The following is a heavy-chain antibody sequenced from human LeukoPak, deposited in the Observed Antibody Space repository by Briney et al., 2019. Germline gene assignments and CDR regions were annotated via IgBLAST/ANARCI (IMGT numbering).Heavy chain of an antibody. CDR2: SSSSGSA. CDR3: ARPYCSGGSCPGDY. CDR1: GDSMSRSPHY. J-gene: IGHJ4*02. D-gene: IGHD2-15*01. V-gene: IGHV4-61*02. Sequence: SQTLSLTCTVSGDSMSRSPHYWSWIRQPAGKRLEWIGRSSSSGSANYNPSLKSRATILVDTSKNLFSLELSSVTAADTAVYYCARPYCSGGSCPGDYWGQGTPVTVSS.